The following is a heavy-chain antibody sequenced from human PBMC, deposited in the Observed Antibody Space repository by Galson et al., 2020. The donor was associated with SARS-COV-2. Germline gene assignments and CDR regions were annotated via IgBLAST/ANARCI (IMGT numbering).Heavy chain of an antibody. Sequence: GESLKISCKGSGYSFNSHWIAWVRQMPGKGLEWMGIIYPGDSDTRYSPSFQGQVTISADKSISTAYLQWSSLKASDTAMYYCARRHYFDWYFDLWGRGTRVSVSS. CDR2: IYPGDSDT. CDR1: GYSFNSHW. J-gene: IGHJ2*01. D-gene: IGHD3-10*01. CDR3: ARRHYFDWYFDL. V-gene: IGHV5-51*01.